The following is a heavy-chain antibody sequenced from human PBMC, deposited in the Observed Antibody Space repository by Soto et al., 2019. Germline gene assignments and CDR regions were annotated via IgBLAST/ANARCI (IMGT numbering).Heavy chain of an antibody. Sequence: ASVKVSGKASGYTFTSYGISWVRQAPGQGLGWGGWISAHNGDTRYAQNLQGRITMTTDTFTSTAYMELTSLTSDDTAVYYCARDWSRYYDSSGLMWFYWGQGPLVTVSS. D-gene: IGHD3-22*01. CDR2: ISAHNGDT. J-gene: IGHJ4*02. CDR3: ARDWSRYYDSSGLMWFY. CDR1: GYTFTSYG. V-gene: IGHV1-18*01.